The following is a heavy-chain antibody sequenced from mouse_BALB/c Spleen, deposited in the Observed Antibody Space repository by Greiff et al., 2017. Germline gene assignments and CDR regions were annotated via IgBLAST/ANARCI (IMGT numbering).Heavy chain of an antibody. CDR2: IYPSDSYT. J-gene: IGHJ2*01. V-gene: IGHV1-69*02. CDR3: TRRYGNYDYFDY. Sequence: QVQLQQPGAELVRPGASVKLSCKASGYTFTSYWINWVKQRPGQGLEWIGNIYPSDSYTNYNQKFKDKATLTVDKSSSTAYMQLSSPTSEDSAVYYCTRRYGNYDYFDYWGQGTTLTVSS. CDR1: GYTFTSYW. D-gene: IGHD2-1*01.